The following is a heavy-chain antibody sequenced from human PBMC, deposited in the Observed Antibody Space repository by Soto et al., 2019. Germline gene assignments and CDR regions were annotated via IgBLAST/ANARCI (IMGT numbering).Heavy chain of an antibody. J-gene: IGHJ4*02. Sequence: EVQLLESGGGLVQPGGSLRLTCAASGFTFSTYGVNWVRQAPGKGLEWVAGINGSGGRTHYADSVKGRCTMSRDNSKNTTSQLENSLRAADAAVHYCAEEYSFCGDFGSDFWGQGTPVTVSS. CDR2: INGSGGRT. CDR1: GFTFSTYG. V-gene: IGHV3-23*01. D-gene: IGHD4-17*01. CDR3: AEEYSFCGDFGSDF.